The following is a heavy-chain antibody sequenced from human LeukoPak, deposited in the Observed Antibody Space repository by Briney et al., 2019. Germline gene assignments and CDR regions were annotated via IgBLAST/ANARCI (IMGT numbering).Heavy chain of an antibody. Sequence: PGGSLRLSCAASGFTFSSFGMRWVRQAPGKGLEWVSAISGSGGTTYYADSVKGRFTISRDNSKKTMYLQMKSLRAEDTAVYYCQVFGELFSNYMDVWGKGTTVTVSS. CDR1: GFTFSSFG. CDR2: ISGSGGTT. V-gene: IGHV3-23*01. J-gene: IGHJ6*03. CDR3: QVFGELFSNYMDV. D-gene: IGHD3-10*02.